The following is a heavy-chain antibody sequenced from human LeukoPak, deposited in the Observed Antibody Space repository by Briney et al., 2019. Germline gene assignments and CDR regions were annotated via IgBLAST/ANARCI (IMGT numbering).Heavy chain of an antibody. D-gene: IGHD6-13*01. J-gene: IGHJ4*02. CDR2: IYYSGNT. CDR1: GGSISTYY. Sequence: SETLSLTCTVSGGSISTYYWSWIRQPPGKGLEWIAYIYYSGNTNYNPSLKSRVTISVDTSKNQFSLKLSSVTAADTAVYYCARDSGSASSLSFDYWGQGTLVTVSS. CDR3: ARDSGSASSLSFDY. V-gene: IGHV4-59*01.